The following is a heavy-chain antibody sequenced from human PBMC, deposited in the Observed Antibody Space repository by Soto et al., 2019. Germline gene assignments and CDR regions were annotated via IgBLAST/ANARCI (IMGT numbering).Heavy chain of an antibody. V-gene: IGHV4-59*01. CDR2: IYYSGST. J-gene: IGHJ6*02. CDR1: GGSISSYY. CDR3: ASGITMVRGGPWKYGMDG. D-gene: IGHD3-10*01. Sequence: SETLSLTCTVSGGSISSYYWSWIRQPPGKGLEWIGYIYYSGSTNYNPSLKSRVTISVDTSKNQFSLKLSSVTAADTAVYYCASGITMVRGGPWKYGMDGWGQGTTVTVSS.